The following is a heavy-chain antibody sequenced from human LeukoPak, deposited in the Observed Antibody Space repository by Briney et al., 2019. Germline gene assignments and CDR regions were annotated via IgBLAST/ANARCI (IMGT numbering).Heavy chain of an antibody. V-gene: IGHV4-61*01. CDR1: GDSVSSGRDY. Sequence: SETLSLTCTVSGDSVSSGRDYWGWIRQPPGKGLEWLAYIYHTGSTDYNPPLKSRVTISIDTIRNQFSLKLSSVTTADTAVYYCARVGGFYDSSGYLDSWGQGILVSVSS. D-gene: IGHD3-22*01. J-gene: IGHJ5*01. CDR2: IYHTGST. CDR3: ARVGGFYDSSGYLDS.